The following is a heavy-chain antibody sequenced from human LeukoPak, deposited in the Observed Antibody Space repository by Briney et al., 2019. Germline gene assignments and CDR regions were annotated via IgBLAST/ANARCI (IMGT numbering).Heavy chain of an antibody. CDR1: GFTFSCCA. J-gene: IGHJ4*02. Sequence: GSLRLSCAASGFTFSCCAIHWVRQAPGRGLEWVAVISSDENTKFYADSVKGRFTVYRDNSKKTVWLQMNSLRAEDTAVYYCAKKGGSSDRYDYLDYWGQGTLVTVSS. D-gene: IGHD2-15*01. CDR2: ISSDENTK. CDR3: AKKGGSSDRYDYLDY. V-gene: IGHV3-30-3*02.